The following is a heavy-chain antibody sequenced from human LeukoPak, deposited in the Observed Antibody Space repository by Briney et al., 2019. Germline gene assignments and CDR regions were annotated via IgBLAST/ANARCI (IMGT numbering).Heavy chain of an antibody. CDR3: ARAPYYYDSSGYSQGGYYYYYMDV. CDR1: GGTFSSYA. Sequence: SVKVSCKASGGTFSSYAISWVRQAPGQGLEWMGGIIPIFGTANYAQKFQGRVTITTDEPTSTAYMELSSLRSEDTAVYYCARAPYYYDSSGYSQGGYYYYYMDVWGKGTTVTVSS. D-gene: IGHD3-22*01. V-gene: IGHV1-69*05. CDR2: IIPIFGTA. J-gene: IGHJ6*03.